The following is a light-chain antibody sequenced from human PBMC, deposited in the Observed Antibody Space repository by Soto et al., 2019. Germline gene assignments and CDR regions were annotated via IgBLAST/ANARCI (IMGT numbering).Light chain of an antibody. CDR3: HQYHPRPPAFT. CDR1: QSVSSN. J-gene: IGKJ3*01. CDR2: AAS. Sequence: EIVLKQSPATLSVSPGERATLSCRASQSVSSNLAWYQHKPGQAPRRLIYAASTRATGIPARFSGSGSGTDFTLTISSLQSEDFAVYYCHQYHPRPPAFTFGPGTKVDIK. V-gene: IGKV3-15*01.